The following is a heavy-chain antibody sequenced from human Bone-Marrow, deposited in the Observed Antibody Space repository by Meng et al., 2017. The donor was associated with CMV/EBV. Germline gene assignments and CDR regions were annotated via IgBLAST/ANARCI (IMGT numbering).Heavy chain of an antibody. CDR1: GFTFSRYE. V-gene: IGHV3-48*03. CDR2: ISDSGRIM. D-gene: IGHD6-19*01. Sequence: GGSLRLSCAASGFTFSRYEMNWVRQAPGKGLEWVSYISDSGRIMYADSVKGRFTISRDNARNSLFLQMNSLRVEDTAVYYCARDNSAVASDYWGQGTLVTV. CDR3: ARDNSAVASDY. J-gene: IGHJ4*02.